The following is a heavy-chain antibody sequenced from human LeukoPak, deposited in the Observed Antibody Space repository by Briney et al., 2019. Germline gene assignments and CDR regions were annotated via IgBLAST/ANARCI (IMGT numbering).Heavy chain of an antibody. CDR1: KFTFSNYG. Sequence: GRSLRLSCTGSKFTFSNYGMQWVRQAPGKGLEWVAVVSAHGTTKYYADSVKGRFTISRDNSRNTMYLQMNSLRAEGTAVYYCAKEFDSGGYGANFDSWGQGTLVTVSS. CDR2: VSAHGTTK. V-gene: IGHV3-30*18. J-gene: IGHJ4*02. CDR3: AKEFDSGGYGANFDS. D-gene: IGHD3-10*01.